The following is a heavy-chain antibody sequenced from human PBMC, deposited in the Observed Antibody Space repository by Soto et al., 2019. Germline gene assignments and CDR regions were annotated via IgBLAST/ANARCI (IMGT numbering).Heavy chain of an antibody. D-gene: IGHD4-4*01. CDR3: AKAPSTVVTPGEAFEI. Sequence: EVQLLESGGGLVQPGGSLRLSCAASGFTFSSYAMSWVRQAPGKGLEWVSAISGSGGSTYYADSVKGRFTISRDNSKNTLYLQMNRLRAEDTAVYYCAKAPSTVVTPGEAFEIWGQGTMVTVSS. CDR2: ISGSGGST. J-gene: IGHJ3*02. V-gene: IGHV3-23*01. CDR1: GFTFSSYA.